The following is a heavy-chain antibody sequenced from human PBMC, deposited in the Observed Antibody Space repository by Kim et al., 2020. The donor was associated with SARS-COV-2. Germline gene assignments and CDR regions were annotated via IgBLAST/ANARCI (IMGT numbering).Heavy chain of an antibody. CDR3: ARETGYGFDI. D-gene: IGHD5-12*01. CDR1: GFTFSGYS. Sequence: GGSLRLSCAASGFTFSGYSMIWVRQAPGKGLEWVSYIGSVGSPMFYTDSVKGRFTISRDNAKKSLYLQMSSLRVEDTAAYYCARETGYGFDIWGHGTMVT. V-gene: IGHV3-48*04. J-gene: IGHJ3*02. CDR2: IGSVGSPM.